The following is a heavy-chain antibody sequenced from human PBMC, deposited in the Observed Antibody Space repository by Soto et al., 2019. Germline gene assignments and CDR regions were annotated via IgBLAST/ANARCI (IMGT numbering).Heavy chain of an antibody. V-gene: IGHV3-23*01. CDR3: AKALEYGDYLAYYYGMDV. D-gene: IGHD4-17*01. CDR2: ISGSGGST. J-gene: IGHJ6*02. CDR1: GFTFSSYA. Sequence: EVQLLESGGGLVQPGGSLRLSCAASGFTFSSYAMSWVRQAPGKGLEWVSAISGSGGSTYYADSVKGRFTISRDNSKNPLYLQMNSLRAEDTAVYYCAKALEYGDYLAYYYGMDVWGPGTTVTVSS.